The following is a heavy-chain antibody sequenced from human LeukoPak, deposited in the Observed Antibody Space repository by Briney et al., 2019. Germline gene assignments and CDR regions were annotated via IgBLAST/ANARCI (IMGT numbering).Heavy chain of an antibody. CDR2: INTNTGNP. CDR3: ARPSSSWPGDAFDI. V-gene: IGHV7-4-1*02. CDR1: GYSFTSYW. J-gene: IGHJ3*02. D-gene: IGHD6-13*01. Sequence: GESLKISCEGSGYSFTSYWIGWVRQAPGQGLEWMGWINTNTGNPTYAQGFTGRFVFSLDTSVSTSYLQISSLKAEDTAVFYCARPSSSWPGDAFDIWGQGTMVTASS.